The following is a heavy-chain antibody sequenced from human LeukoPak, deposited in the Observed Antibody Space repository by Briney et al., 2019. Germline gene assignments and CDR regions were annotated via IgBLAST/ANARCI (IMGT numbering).Heavy chain of an antibody. CDR1: GGSISCGDYY. J-gene: IGHJ4*02. D-gene: IGHD3-3*01. CDR2: IYYSGST. Sequence: SQTLSLTCTVSGGSISCGDYYWSWIRQPPVKGLERIGYIYYSGSTYYNPSLKSRITISVDTSKNQFSLKLSSVTAADTAVYYCAREGVLRFLEWRYYFDYWGQGTLVTVSS. V-gene: IGHV4-30-4*08. CDR3: AREGVLRFLEWRYYFDY.